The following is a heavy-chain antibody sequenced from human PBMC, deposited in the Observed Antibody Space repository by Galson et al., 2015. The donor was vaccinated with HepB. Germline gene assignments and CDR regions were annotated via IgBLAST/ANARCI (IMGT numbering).Heavy chain of an antibody. CDR2: IYSGGIT. J-gene: IGHJ6*02. Sequence: LRLSCAVSGFTVSSNYMSWVRQAPGKGLEWVSIIYSGGITYYADSVKGRFSISRDNSKNTVYLQMNSLRTEDTAVYYCARDHQNVGSGMDVWGQGATVTVSS. CDR1: GFTVSSNY. CDR3: ARDHQNVGSGMDV. D-gene: IGHD1-26*01. V-gene: IGHV3-66*01.